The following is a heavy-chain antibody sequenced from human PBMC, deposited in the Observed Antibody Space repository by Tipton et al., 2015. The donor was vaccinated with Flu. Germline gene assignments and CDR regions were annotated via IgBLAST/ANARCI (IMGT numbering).Heavy chain of an antibody. CDR3: AGRGYSGHDNVY. Sequence: LRLSCAVSGYSISSGYYWGWIRQPPGQGLEWIGSVYHTGTTYYNSSLKGRVIMSVDTSKNQFSLKLSSVTAADTAVYYCAGRGYSGHDNVYWGQGILVTVSS. CDR1: GYSISSGYY. CDR2: VYHTGTT. D-gene: IGHD5-12*01. V-gene: IGHV4-38-2*01. J-gene: IGHJ4*02.